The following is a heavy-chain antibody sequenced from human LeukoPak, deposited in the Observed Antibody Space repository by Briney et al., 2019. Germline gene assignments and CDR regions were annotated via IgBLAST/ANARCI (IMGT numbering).Heavy chain of an antibody. CDR1: GGSFSGYY. CDR3: ARHARRGYSYGSSFDY. CDR2: INHSGST. V-gene: IGHV4-34*01. D-gene: IGHD5-18*01. J-gene: IGHJ4*02. Sequence: YPSETLSLTCAVYGGSFSGYYWSWIRQPPGKGLEWIGEINHSGSTNYNPSLKSRVTISVDTSKNQFSLKLSSVTAADTAAYYCARHARRGYSYGSSFDYWGQGTLVTVSS.